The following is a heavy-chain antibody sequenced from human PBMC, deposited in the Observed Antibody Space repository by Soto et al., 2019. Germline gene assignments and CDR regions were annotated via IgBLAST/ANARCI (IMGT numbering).Heavy chain of an antibody. CDR1: GFTFSSYA. CDR2: ISSNGGST. CDR3: QAYNWNDGRVY. D-gene: IGHD1-1*01. J-gene: IGHJ4*02. Sequence: SLRLSCSASGFTFSSYAMHWVRQAPGKGLEYVSAISSNGGSTYYADSVKGRFTISRDNSKNTLYLQMSSLRAEDTAVYYCQAYNWNDGRVYWGQGTLVTVSS. V-gene: IGHV3-64D*06.